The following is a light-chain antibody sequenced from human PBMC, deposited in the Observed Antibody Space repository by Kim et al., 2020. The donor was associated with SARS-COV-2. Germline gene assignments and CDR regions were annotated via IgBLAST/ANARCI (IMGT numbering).Light chain of an antibody. Sequence: LSPGERATLSCRASQSVSSYLAWYQQKPGQAPRLLIYDASNRATGIPARFSGSGSGTDFTLTISSLEPEDFAIYYCQQRSNWPPTFGGGTKVDIK. CDR1: QSVSSY. CDR3: QQRSNWPPT. CDR2: DAS. V-gene: IGKV3-11*01. J-gene: IGKJ4*01.